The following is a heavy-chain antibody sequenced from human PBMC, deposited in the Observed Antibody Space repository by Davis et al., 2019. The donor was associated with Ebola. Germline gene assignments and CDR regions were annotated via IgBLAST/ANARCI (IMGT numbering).Heavy chain of an antibody. CDR1: GYTFTSYG. V-gene: IGHV1-18*01. D-gene: IGHD2-15*01. Sequence: AASVKVSCKASGYTFTSYGISWVRQAPGQGLEWMGWISAYNGNTNYAQKLQGRVTMTTDTSASTAYMELSSLRSEDTAAYYCARRLYCSGGSCYEYYYGMDVWGQGTTVTVSS. CDR3: ARRLYCSGGSCYEYYYGMDV. CDR2: ISAYNGNT. J-gene: IGHJ6*02.